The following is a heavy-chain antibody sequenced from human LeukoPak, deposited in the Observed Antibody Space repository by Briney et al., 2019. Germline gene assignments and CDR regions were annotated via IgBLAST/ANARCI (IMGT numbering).Heavy chain of an antibody. CDR2: IYSSGST. CDR3: ARSYGDQDY. V-gene: IGHV3-53*01. D-gene: IGHD4-17*01. J-gene: IGHJ4*02. CDR1: GFTFSSYE. Sequence: GGSLRLSCAASGFTFSSYEMNWVRQAPGKGLEWVSVIYSSGSTYYADSVKGRFTISRDNSKNTLYLQMNSLRAEDTAVYYCARSYGDQDYWGQGTLVTVSS.